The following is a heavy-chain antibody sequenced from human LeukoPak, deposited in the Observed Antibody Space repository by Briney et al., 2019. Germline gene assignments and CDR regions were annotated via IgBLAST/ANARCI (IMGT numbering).Heavy chain of an antibody. CDR3: ARQAPYCGGDCYSDY. CDR1: GYSFTSYW. D-gene: IGHD2-21*02. V-gene: IGHV5-51*01. J-gene: IGHJ4*02. CDR2: IYPGDSDT. Sequence: GESLKISCKGSGYSFTSYWIGWVRQMPGKGLEWMGIIYPGDSDTRYSPSFQDQVTISADKSISTAYLQWSSLKASDTAMYYCARQAPYCGGDCYSDYWGQGTLVTVSS.